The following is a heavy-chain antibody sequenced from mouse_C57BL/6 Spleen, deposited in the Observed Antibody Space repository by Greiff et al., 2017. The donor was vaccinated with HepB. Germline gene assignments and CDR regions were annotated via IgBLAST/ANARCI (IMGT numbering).Heavy chain of an antibody. J-gene: IGHJ3*01. Sequence: EVQVVESGGGLVKPGGSLKLSCAASGFTFSDYGMHWVRQAPEKGLEWVAYISSGSSTIYYADTVKGRFTISRDNAKNTLFLQMTSLRSEDTAMYYCARRSDYDGGAWFAYWGQGTLVTVSA. CDR2: ISSGSSTI. V-gene: IGHV5-17*01. CDR1: GFTFSDYG. D-gene: IGHD2-4*01. CDR3: ARRSDYDGGAWFAY.